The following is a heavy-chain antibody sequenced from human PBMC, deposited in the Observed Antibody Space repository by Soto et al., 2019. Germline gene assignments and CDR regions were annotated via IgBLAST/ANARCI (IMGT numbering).Heavy chain of an antibody. CDR1: GYTFTSYD. J-gene: IGHJ5*02. D-gene: IGHD3-3*01. Sequence: QVQLVQSGAEVKKPGASVKVSCKASGYTFTSYDINWVRQATGQGLEWMGWMNLNSGNTGYAQKFQGRLTMTRNTPITRDYMELSSLRAEDTAVYYGASWTRFPEYYYFWSGGDCFDPWGQGTLVTVSS. CDR2: MNLNSGNT. V-gene: IGHV1-8*01. CDR3: ASWTRFPEYYYFWSGGDCFDP.